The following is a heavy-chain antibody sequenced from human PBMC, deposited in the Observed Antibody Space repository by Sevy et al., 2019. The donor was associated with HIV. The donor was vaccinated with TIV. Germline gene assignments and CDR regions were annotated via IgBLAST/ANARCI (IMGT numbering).Heavy chain of an antibody. CDR1: GFTFSSYA. D-gene: IGHD3-22*01. Sequence: GGSLRLSCAASGFTFSSYAMSWVRQAPGKGLEWVSAISGSGGSTYYADSVKGRFTISRDNSKNTLYLQMNSLRAEDTAVYYGANDDYYDSSGYYPTVGYFQHWGQGTLVTVSS. CDR3: ANDDYYDSSGYYPTVGYFQH. V-gene: IGHV3-23*01. CDR2: ISGSGGST. J-gene: IGHJ1*01.